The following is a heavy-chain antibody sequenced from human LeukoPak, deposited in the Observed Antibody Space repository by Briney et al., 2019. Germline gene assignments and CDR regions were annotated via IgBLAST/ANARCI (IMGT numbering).Heavy chain of an antibody. CDR1: GFTFNSYA. CDR2: ISDGGGSI. J-gene: IGHJ5*02. V-gene: IGHV3-23*01. CDR3: AKDQNYDSSGYKGWFDP. D-gene: IGHD3-22*01. Sequence: LGGSLRLSCAASGFTFNSYAMSWVRQAPGKGLEWVSAISDGGGSIYYADSVKGRFTISRDNSKNMLYLQMSSLRAEDTAVYYCAKDQNYDSSGYKGWFDPWGQGTLVTVSS.